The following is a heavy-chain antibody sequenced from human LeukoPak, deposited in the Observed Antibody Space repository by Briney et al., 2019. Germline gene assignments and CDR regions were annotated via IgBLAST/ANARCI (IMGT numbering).Heavy chain of an antibody. J-gene: IGHJ4*02. CDR2: IHYSGTT. V-gene: IGHV4-59*01. CDR3: ARGGDPIIDY. Sequence: RPSETLSLTCTVSSGSISSYYWSWIRHPPGKGLEWIGYIHYSGTTNYNPSLKSRVTISVDTSKNQFSLKLSSVTAADTAVYYCARGGDPIIDYWGQGTLVTVSS. CDR1: SGSISSYY. D-gene: IGHD3-10*01.